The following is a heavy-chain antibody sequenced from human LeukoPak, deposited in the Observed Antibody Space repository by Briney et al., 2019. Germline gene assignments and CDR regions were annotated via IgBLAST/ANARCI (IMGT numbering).Heavy chain of an antibody. V-gene: IGHV3-7*01. CDR1: GITFTSYW. J-gene: IGHJ4*02. D-gene: IGHD6-19*01. CDR3: ASGWYESYSDY. CDR2: INQDGSAK. Sequence: GGSLRLSCAASGITFTSYWMTWLRQAPGKGLEWVANINQDGSAKYYVDSVKGRFTISRDSAKNSLFLQMSSLRAEDTAVYFCASGWYESYSDYWGQGTLVTVSS.